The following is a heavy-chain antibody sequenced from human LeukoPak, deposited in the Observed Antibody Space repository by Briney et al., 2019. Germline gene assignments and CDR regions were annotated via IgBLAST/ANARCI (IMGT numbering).Heavy chain of an antibody. J-gene: IGHJ4*02. D-gene: IGHD6-19*01. Sequence: SETPSLTCTVSGDSISSTNYYWGWIRQPPGKGPEWIGSIYYSGSTYYNPSLESRVTISVDTSKNQFSLKLSSVTAADTAVYYCATSGWYLLPGVYWGQGTLVTVSS. CDR2: IYYSGST. V-gene: IGHV4-39*05. CDR1: GDSISSTNYY. CDR3: ATSGWYLLPGVY.